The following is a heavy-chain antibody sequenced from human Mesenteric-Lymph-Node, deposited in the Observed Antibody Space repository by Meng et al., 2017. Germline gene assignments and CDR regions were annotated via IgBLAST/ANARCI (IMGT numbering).Heavy chain of an antibody. CDR3: ATGGEGTGPSGGVDY. J-gene: IGHJ4*02. Sequence: ASVKVSCKASGYTFTSYALHWVRQAPGHRFEWMGWINTANGNTKYSQNFQGRVTITRDKSATAGYMELSSRRSEDTAVYYCATGGEGTGPSGGVDYWGQGSLVTVSS. V-gene: IGHV1-3*04. CDR2: INTANGNT. D-gene: IGHD3-16*01. CDR1: GYTFTSYA.